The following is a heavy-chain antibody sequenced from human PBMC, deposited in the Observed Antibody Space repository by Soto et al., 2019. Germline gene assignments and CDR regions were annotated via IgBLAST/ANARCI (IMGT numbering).Heavy chain of an antibody. V-gene: IGHV1-3*01. Sequence: ASVKVSCKASGITFTTYAIHWVRQAPGQGLEWMGWINAGNGNTRYSQKFQGRVTLTRDTSASTAYMDLSSLTSEDAAIYYCARAINGYVTWGQGTLVTVS. CDR2: INAGNGNT. CDR1: GITFTTYA. J-gene: IGHJ5*02. CDR3: ARAINGYVT. D-gene: IGHD5-12*01.